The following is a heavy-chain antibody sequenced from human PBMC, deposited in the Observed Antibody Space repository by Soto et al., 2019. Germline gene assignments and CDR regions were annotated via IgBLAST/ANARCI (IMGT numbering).Heavy chain of an antibody. J-gene: IGHJ5*02. D-gene: IGHD2-2*01. CDR2: FDPEDGET. Sequence: ASVKVSCKVSGYTLTELSVHWVRQAPGKGLEWMGGFDPEDGETIYAQKFQGRVTMTEDTSTDTAYMELSSLRSEDTAVYYCATVGYCSSTSCPEGFDPWGQGTLVTVSS. CDR3: ATVGYCSSTSCPEGFDP. CDR1: GYTLTELS. V-gene: IGHV1-24*01.